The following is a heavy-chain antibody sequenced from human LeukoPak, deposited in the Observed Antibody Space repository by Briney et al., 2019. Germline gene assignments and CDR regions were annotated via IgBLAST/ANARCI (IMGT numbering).Heavy chain of an antibody. Sequence: ASVKVSCKASGYTFTSYAIHWVRQAPGQRLEWMGWISAGNGNTKYSQNFQGRVTFISNTSATTAFMELSSLRSEDAAVYYCARDTGSGSNDYWGQGTLVTVSS. CDR1: GYTFTSYA. CDR3: ARDTGSGSNDY. D-gene: IGHD1-26*01. J-gene: IGHJ4*02. CDR2: ISAGNGNT. V-gene: IGHV1-3*01.